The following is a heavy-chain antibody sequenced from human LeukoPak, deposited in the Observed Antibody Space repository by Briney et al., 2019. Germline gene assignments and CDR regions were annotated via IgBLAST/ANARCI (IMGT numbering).Heavy chain of an antibody. Sequence: SQTVSLTCAVSGGSISSGGYYWSWIRQHPGKGLEWIGYIYYSGSTYYNPSLKSRVTISVDTSKNQFSLKLSSVTAADTAVYYCARDGYSYGTFDYWGQGTLVTVSS. V-gene: IGHV4-31*11. CDR3: ARDGYSYGTFDY. D-gene: IGHD5-18*01. CDR1: GGSISSGGYY. CDR2: IYYSGST. J-gene: IGHJ4*02.